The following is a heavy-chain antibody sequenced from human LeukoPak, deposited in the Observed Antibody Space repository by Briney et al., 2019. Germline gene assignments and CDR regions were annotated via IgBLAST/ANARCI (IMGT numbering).Heavy chain of an antibody. CDR2: IYSDDST. CDR3: ARGGGYYTLDY. J-gene: IGHJ4*02. Sequence: GSLRLSCAASGFTVSSNYMSWVRQAPGKGLEWVSVIYSDDSTYYADSVKGRFTISRHNSKNTLYLQMNSLRAEDTAVYYCARGGGYYTLDYWGQGTLVTVSS. V-gene: IGHV3-53*04. CDR1: GFTVSSNY. D-gene: IGHD3-22*01.